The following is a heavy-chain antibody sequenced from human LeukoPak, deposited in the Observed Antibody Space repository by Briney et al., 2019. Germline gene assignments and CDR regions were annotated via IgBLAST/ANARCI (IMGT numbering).Heavy chain of an antibody. Sequence: GASAKVSCKASGYTFTSYGISWVRQAPGQGLEWMGWISAYNGNTNYAQKLQGRVTMTTDTSTSTAYMELRSLRSDDTAVYYCARTYDFWSGYWFDPWGQGTLVTVSS. J-gene: IGHJ5*02. CDR3: ARTYDFWSGYWFDP. V-gene: IGHV1-18*01. D-gene: IGHD3-3*01. CDR1: GYTFTSYG. CDR2: ISAYNGNT.